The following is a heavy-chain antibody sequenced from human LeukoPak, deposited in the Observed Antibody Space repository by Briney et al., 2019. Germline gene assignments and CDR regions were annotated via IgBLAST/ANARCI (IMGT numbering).Heavy chain of an antibody. CDR1: GGSFSGYY. CDR2: IYYSGST. Sequence: SETLSLTCAVYGGSFSGYYWSWIRQPPGKGLEWIGYIYYSGSTNYNPSLKSRVTISVDTSKNQFSLKLSSVTAADTAVYYCARVSMGAVDYWGQGTLVTVSS. J-gene: IGHJ4*01. D-gene: IGHD1-26*01. CDR3: ARVSMGAVDY. V-gene: IGHV4-59*01.